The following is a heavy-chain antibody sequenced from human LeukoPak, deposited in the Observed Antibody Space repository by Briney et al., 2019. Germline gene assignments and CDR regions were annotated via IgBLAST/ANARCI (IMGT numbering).Heavy chain of an antibody. D-gene: IGHD2-2*01. V-gene: IGHV5-51*01. CDR3: ARLGYCSRGTSYACDY. J-gene: IGHJ4*02. CDR2: IYPGDSDT. Sequence: GESLKISCKGSGYTFTSYWIGWMRQMPGKGLEWMGIIYPGDSDTRYSPSFQGQVTMSADKSITTAYLQWSSLKASDTAIYYCARLGYCSRGTSYACDYSGQGTLVTVSS. CDR1: GYTFTSYW.